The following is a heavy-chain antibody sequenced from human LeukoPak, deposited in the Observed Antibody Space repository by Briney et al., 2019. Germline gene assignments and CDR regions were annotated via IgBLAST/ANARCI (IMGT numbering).Heavy chain of an antibody. CDR2: ISGSGGST. CDR1: GFTFSSYA. J-gene: IGHJ4*02. V-gene: IGHV3-23*01. Sequence: GGSLTLSCAASGFTFSSYAMSWVRQAPGKGLEWVSAISGSGGSTYYADSVKGRFTISRDNSKNTLYLQMNSLRAEDTAVYYCAKSLRNWNYVPFLGYWGQGTLVTVSS. D-gene: IGHD1-7*01. CDR3: AKSLRNWNYVPFLGY.